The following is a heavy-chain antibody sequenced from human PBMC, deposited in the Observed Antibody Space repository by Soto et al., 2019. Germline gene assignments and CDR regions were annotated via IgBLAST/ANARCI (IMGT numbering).Heavy chain of an antibody. D-gene: IGHD2-15*01. CDR2: INHSGST. J-gene: IGHJ6*02. CDR3: ARGSRVVVAATGYYGMDV. CDR1: GGSFSGYY. Sequence: SETLSLTCAVYGGSFSGYYWSWIRQPPGKGLEWFGEINHSGSTNYNPSLKSRVTISVDTSKNQFSLKLSSVTAADTAVYYCARGSRVVVAATGYYGMDVWGQGTTVTVSS. V-gene: IGHV4-34*01.